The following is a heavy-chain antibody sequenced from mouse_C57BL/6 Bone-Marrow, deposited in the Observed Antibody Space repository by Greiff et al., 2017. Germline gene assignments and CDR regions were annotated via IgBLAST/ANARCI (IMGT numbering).Heavy chain of an antibody. CDR2: IRSKSNNYAT. Sequence: EVQGVESGGGLVQPKGSLKLSCAASGFSFNTYAMNWVRQAPGKGLEWVARIRSKSNNYATYYADSVKDRFTISRDDSESMLYLQMNNLKTEDTAMYYCVRRGYYGSSFWYFDVWGTGTTVTVSS. CDR1: GFSFNTYA. CDR3: VRRGYYGSSFWYFDV. V-gene: IGHV10-1*01. J-gene: IGHJ1*03. D-gene: IGHD1-1*01.